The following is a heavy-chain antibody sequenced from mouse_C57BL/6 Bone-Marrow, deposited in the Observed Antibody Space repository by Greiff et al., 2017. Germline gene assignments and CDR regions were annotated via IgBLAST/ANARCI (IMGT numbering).Heavy chain of an antibody. D-gene: IGHD1-1*01. CDR1: GYTFTSST. CDR2: INPSSGYT. J-gene: IGHJ4*01. Sequence: VQLKQSGAELARPGASVKMSCKASGYTFTSSTMHWVKQRPGKGLEWIGYINPSSGYTKYNQKFKDKATMTADKSSSTAYMQLSSLTSEDSAVDYCARRNYFYAMDYWGQGTSVTVSS. CDR3: ARRNYFYAMDY. V-gene: IGHV1-4*01.